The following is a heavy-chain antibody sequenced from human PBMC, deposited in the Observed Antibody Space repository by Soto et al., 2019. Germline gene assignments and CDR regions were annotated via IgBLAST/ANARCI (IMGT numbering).Heavy chain of an antibody. V-gene: IGHV1-69*12. CDR1: GGTFSSYA. CDR2: IIPIFGTA. CDR3: ARWPLEMATDRGFDY. D-gene: IGHD5-12*01. J-gene: IGHJ4*02. Sequence: QVQLVQSGAEVKKPGSSVKVSCKASGGTFSSYAISWVRQAPGQGLEWMGGIIPIFGTANYAQKFQGRVTITADESTSTAYMELSSLRSEYTAVYFCARWPLEMATDRGFDYWGQGTLVTVSS.